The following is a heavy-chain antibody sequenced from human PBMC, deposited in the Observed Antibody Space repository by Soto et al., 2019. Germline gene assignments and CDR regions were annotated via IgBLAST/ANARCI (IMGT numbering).Heavy chain of an antibody. J-gene: IGHJ4*02. Sequence: GGSLRLSCAASGFTVSSNYMSWVRQAPGKGLEWVSVIYSGGSTYYADSVKGRFTISRDNSKNTLYLQMNSLRAEDTAVYYCARDLRIPQWLVTGYFDYWGQGTLVTVSS. V-gene: IGHV3-66*01. CDR2: IYSGGST. CDR1: GFTVSSNY. CDR3: ARDLRIPQWLVTGYFDY. D-gene: IGHD6-19*01.